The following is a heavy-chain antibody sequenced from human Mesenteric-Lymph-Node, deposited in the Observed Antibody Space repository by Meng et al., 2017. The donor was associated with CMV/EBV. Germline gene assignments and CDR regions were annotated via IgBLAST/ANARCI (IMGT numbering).Heavy chain of an antibody. V-gene: IGHV3-23*01. CDR2: ISGSGHST. CDR1: GFTFSNYA. CDR3: AKPSFSDTSGFYYVRPFDS. J-gene: IGHJ4*02. D-gene: IGHD3-22*01. Sequence: GESLKISCAVSGFTFSNYAMSWVRQAPGKGLEWVSAISGSGHSTYYADSVKGRFTISRDNSKNTFYLQMSSLRAEDTALYYCAKPSFSDTSGFYYVRPFDSWGQGSLVTVSS.